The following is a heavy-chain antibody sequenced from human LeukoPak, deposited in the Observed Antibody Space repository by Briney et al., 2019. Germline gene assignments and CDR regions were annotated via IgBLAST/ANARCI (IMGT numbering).Heavy chain of an antibody. D-gene: IGHD3-10*01. Sequence: GASVKVSCKASGYTFTSYGITWVRQAPGQGLEWMGWISAYNGNTNYAQKVQGRVTMTTDTSTSTAYMELRSLRSDDTAVYYCARDEGGVRRGGYYGMDVWGQGTTVTVSS. CDR1: GYTFTSYG. V-gene: IGHV1-18*01. J-gene: IGHJ6*02. CDR2: ISAYNGNT. CDR3: ARDEGGVRRGGYYGMDV.